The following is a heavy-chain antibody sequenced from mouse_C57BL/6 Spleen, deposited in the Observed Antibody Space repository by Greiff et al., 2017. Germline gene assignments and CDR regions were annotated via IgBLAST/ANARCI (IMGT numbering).Heavy chain of an antibody. CDR3: SRSSTTVVGRDAMDY. Sequence: QVQLQQPGAELVMPGASVKLSCKASGYTFTSYWMHWVKQRPGQGLEWIGEIDPSDSYTNYNQQFKGKSTLTVDKSSSTAYMQLSSLTSEDSAVSYVSRSSTTVVGRDAMDYWGQGTSVTVSS. CDR2: IDPSDSYT. D-gene: IGHD1-1*01. CDR1: GYTFTSYW. J-gene: IGHJ4*01. V-gene: IGHV1-69*01.